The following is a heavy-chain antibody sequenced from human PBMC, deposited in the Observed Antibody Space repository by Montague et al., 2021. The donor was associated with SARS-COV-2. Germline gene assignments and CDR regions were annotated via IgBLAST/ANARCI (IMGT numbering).Heavy chain of an antibody. Sequence: TLSLTCSVSGGSISSGGHYWSWIRQPAGKGLQWIGRMFPSGRTNYNPSLNSRVTISVDTSKNQFSLDVRSVTATDTATYFCARAKVTTSVFDHWGHGIPVTVSS. D-gene: IGHD4-17*01. V-gene: IGHV4-61*02. CDR1: GGSISSGGHY. CDR2: MFPSGRT. CDR3: ARAKVTTSVFDH. J-gene: IGHJ4*01.